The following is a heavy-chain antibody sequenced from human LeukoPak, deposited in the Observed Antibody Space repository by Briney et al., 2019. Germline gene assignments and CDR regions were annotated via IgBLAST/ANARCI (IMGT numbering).Heavy chain of an antibody. V-gene: IGHV1-18*01. J-gene: IGHJ4*02. D-gene: IGHD2-21*02. Sequence: ASVKVSCKASGGTFSSYGISWVRQAPGQGLEWMGWISAYSGNTNYAQKLQGRVTMTTDTSTSTAYMELRSLRSDDTAVYYCASGPLIGGGDCYFDYWGQGTLVTVSS. CDR3: ASGPLIGGGDCYFDY. CDR1: GGTFSSYG. CDR2: ISAYSGNT.